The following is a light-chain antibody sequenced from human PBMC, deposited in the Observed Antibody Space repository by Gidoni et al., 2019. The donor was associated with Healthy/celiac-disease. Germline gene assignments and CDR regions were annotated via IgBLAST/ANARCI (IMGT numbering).Light chain of an antibody. Sequence: NFLLTQPHSVSSSTGTTVTSSCTRSSCSIASNYVQWYQPRPGSAPTTVIYADTQRPSGFPDRFSGSIDSSSNSASRTISGLKTEDEADYSCQSYDSSNAVFGGGTQLTVL. CDR1: SCSIASNY. CDR2: ADT. V-gene: IGLV6-57*04. CDR3: QSYDSSNAV. J-gene: IGLJ7*01.